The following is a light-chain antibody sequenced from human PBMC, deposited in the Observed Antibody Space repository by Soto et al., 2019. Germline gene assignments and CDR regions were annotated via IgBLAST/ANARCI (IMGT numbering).Light chain of an antibody. V-gene: IGLV1-44*01. CDR2: STS. Sequence: QSVLTQPPSASWTPGQIVAISCSGSSSNIGSNTVTWYQQLPGTAPKLLIYSTSQRSSGVPGLFSGSKSGASASLSLRGLQSEDEADYYCAAWDARLDVYVFGTGTKVTVL. J-gene: IGLJ1*01. CDR1: SSNIGSNT. CDR3: AAWDARLDVYV.